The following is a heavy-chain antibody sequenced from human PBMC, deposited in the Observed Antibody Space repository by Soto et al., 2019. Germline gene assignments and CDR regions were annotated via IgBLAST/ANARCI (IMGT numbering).Heavy chain of an antibody. D-gene: IGHD3-3*01. CDR2: ISSSSTI. V-gene: IGHV3-48*01. J-gene: IGHJ6*03. Sequence: GGSLRLSCAASGFTFSSYSMNWVRQAPGKGLEWVSYISSSSTIYYADSVKGRFTISRDNAKNSLYLQMNSLRAEDTAVYYCASPGGRFLEWLALGSYYYMDVWGKGTTVPSP. CDR3: ASPGGRFLEWLALGSYYYMDV. CDR1: GFTFSSYS.